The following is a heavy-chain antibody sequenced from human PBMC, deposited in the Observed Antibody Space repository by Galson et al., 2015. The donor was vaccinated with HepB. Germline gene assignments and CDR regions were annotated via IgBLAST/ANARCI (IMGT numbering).Heavy chain of an antibody. V-gene: IGHV3-74*01. J-gene: IGHJ4*02. Sequence: SLRLSCAASGFTFSSYWMHWVRQAPGKGLVWVARINSDGSGTSYADSVKGRFTISRDNAKKKLYLQMNSLRAEDTAVYYCSRGWYGSAKIDYWGQGTLVTVSS. CDR1: GFTFSSYW. D-gene: IGHD3-10*01. CDR2: INSDGSGT. CDR3: SRGWYGSAKIDY.